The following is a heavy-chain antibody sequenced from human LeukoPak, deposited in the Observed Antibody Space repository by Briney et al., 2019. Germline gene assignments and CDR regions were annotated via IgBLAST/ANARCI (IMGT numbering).Heavy chain of an antibody. CDR1: GFTFSNTW. V-gene: IGHV3-15*01. CDR3: TTDTFDSDGYSHDF. J-gene: IGHJ4*02. D-gene: IGHD3-22*01. CDR2: IKRKVDGTTT. Sequence: PGESLRLSCSGSGFTFSNTWMGWVRQAPGNGLGLVGRIKRKVDGTTTDYAASVKGRISISRDDAESRLYMEMNSLKTEDTAVYYCTTDTFDSDGYSHDFWGQGTLVTVSS.